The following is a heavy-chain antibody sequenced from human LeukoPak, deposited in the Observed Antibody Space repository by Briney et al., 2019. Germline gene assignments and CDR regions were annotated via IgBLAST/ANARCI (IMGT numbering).Heavy chain of an antibody. V-gene: IGHV1-46*01. Sequence: ASVKVSCKASGYTFTSYYIHWVRQAPGQGLEWMGMINPNGGGTNYAQKFQDRVIMTSDTSTSTVYMEMSSLTSEDMAVYYCARSKGIRVIDYWGQGTLVTVSS. J-gene: IGHJ4*02. CDR1: GYTFTSYY. D-gene: IGHD3-16*02. CDR3: ARSKGIRVIDY. CDR2: INPNGGGT.